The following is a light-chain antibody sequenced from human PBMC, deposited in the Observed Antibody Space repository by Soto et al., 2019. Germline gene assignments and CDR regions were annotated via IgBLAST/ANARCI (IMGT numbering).Light chain of an antibody. CDR2: DAS. V-gene: IGKV3-15*01. Sequence: EVVVTQSPATLSVSPGERATLSCMASASVGRHLAWYHQKPGQASKLLIFDASTRATGVPARLSGSGSGTELTLTVSSMQSEDIAVYFCQKYNNWPPNFGQGTRLEI. CDR1: ASVGRH. J-gene: IGKJ5*01. CDR3: QKYNNWPPN.